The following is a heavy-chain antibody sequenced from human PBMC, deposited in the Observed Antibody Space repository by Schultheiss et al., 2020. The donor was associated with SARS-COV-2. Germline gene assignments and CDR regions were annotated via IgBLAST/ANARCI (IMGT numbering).Heavy chain of an antibody. D-gene: IGHD4-17*01. Sequence: GGSLRLSCAASGFTFATYNMHWVRQAPGKGLEWVSSISSYSRYIYYADSVKGRFTISRDNANNSLYLQMNSLRAEDTAVYYCATSRGYGDFVFDYWGQGTLVTVSS. CDR1: GFTFATYN. V-gene: IGHV3-21*01. CDR2: ISSYSRYI. J-gene: IGHJ4*02. CDR3: ATSRGYGDFVFDY.